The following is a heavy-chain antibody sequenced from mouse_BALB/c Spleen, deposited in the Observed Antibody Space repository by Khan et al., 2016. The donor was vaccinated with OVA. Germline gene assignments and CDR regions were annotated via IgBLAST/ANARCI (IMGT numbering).Heavy chain of an antibody. Sequence: QMQLEESGPGLVAPSQSLSITCTISGFSLTNYGVHWVRQPPGKGLEWLVVIWSDGTTTYDSALKSRLTISKDNSKSQVSLKMDSLQTDDTAMYYCARQPYFHYYVMDYWGQGTSVTVSS. D-gene: IGHD2-10*01. CDR1: GFSLTNYG. CDR3: ARQPYFHYYVMDY. J-gene: IGHJ4*01. CDR2: IWSDGTT. V-gene: IGHV2-6-1*01.